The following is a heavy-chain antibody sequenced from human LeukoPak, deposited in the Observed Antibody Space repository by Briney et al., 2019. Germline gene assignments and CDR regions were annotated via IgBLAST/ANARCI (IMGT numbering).Heavy chain of an antibody. CDR1: GGTFSSYA. CDR2: IIPIFGTA. V-gene: IGHV1-69*13. CDR3: ARAPYYYGSGSPPDY. J-gene: IGHJ4*02. D-gene: IGHD3-10*01. Sequence: ASVKVSCKASGGTFSSYAISWVRQAPGQGLEWMGGIIPIFGTANYAQKFQGRVTITADESTSTAYMELSSLRSEDTAVYYCARAPYYYGSGSPPDYWGQGTLVTVFS.